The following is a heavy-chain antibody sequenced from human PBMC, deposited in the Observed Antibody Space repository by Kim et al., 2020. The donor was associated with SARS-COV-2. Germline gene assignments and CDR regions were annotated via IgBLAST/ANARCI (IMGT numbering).Heavy chain of an antibody. J-gene: IGHJ4*02. D-gene: IGHD6-25*01. V-gene: IGHV5-51*01. Sequence: YSPSFQGQVTISADKSISTAYLQWSSLKASDTAMYYCARRDLSGGYYFDYWGQGTLVTVSS. CDR3: ARRDLSGGYYFDY.